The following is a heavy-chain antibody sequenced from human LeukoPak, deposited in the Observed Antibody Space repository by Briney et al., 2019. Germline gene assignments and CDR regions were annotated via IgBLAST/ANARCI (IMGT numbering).Heavy chain of an antibody. D-gene: IGHD3-3*01. J-gene: IGHJ4*02. CDR2: IRYDGSNK. CDR1: GFTFSGIG. CDR3: ARESKDFWSGYYFVDY. Sequence: GGSLRLSCAASGFTFSGIGRHWVRQAPGKGLEWGEFIRYDGSNKYYADSVKGRFTISRDNSKNTLYLQMNSLRDEDTAVYYCARESKDFWSGYYFVDYWGQGTLVTVSS. V-gene: IGHV3-30*02.